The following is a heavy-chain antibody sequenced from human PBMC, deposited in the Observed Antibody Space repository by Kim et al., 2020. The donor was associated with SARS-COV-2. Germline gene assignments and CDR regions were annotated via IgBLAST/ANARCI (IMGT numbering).Heavy chain of an antibody. V-gene: IGHV4-4*07. Sequence: RGTHISEPSLRSRVTMSIDTSKKQFTLKLNSVTAADTAFYYCARAWSAFDYWGQGILVTVSS. CDR2: RGTH. CDR3: ARAWSAFDY. J-gene: IGHJ4*02. D-gene: IGHD2-15*01.